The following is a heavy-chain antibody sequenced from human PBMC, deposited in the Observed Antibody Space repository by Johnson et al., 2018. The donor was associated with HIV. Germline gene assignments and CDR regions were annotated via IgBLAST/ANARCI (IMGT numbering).Heavy chain of an antibody. CDR2: IYGGGNT. Sequence: MQLVESGGGLVQPGGSLRLSCAASGFTVSRNYMTWVRQAPGKGLEWVSVIYGGGNTYYADSVKGRFTISRDNSQNTLYLQMNSLRAEDTAVYYCARDRRYYDRSGYYHDACDIWGQGTMVTVSS. D-gene: IGHD3-22*01. J-gene: IGHJ3*02. CDR1: GFTVSRNY. V-gene: IGHV3-66*01. CDR3: ARDRRYYDRSGYYHDACDI.